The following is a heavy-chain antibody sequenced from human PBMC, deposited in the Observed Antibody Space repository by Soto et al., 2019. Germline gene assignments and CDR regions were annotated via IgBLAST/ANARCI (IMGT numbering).Heavy chain of an antibody. CDR2: IRSKTDGGTT. J-gene: IGHJ3*02. CDR3: TPPRPGTNVFDN. Sequence: EVQLVESGGGLVEPGGALRLSCAASGITFSNAWMNWVRKAPGKGLEYIGRIRSKTDGGTTEYAAPVEGRFTVSRDDSKNTLYLQMSGLKTEDTAVYYCTPPRPGTNVFDNWGQGTLVTVSS. D-gene: IGHD6-13*01. V-gene: IGHV3-15*01. CDR1: GITFSNAW.